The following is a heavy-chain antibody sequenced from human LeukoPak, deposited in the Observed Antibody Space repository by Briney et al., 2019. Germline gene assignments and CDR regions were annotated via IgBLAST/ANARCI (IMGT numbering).Heavy chain of an antibody. V-gene: IGHV4-39*07. CDR2: IQNSGTT. CDR1: GGSISDSSYY. J-gene: IGHJ4*02. CDR3: ARDPGITGTGSFDY. D-gene: IGHD1-20*01. Sequence: SETLSLTCTVSGGSISDSSYYWGWIRQPPGKGLEWIGSIQNSGTTHYNPSLKSRVTISVDTSKNQFSLKLNSVTAADTAVYYCARDPGITGTGSFDYWGQGTLVTVSS.